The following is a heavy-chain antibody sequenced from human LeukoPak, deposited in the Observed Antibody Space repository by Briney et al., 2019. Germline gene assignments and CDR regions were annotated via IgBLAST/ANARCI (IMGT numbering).Heavy chain of an antibody. J-gene: IGHJ6*02. Sequence: GASVKVSCKASGGTFSSYAISWVRQAPGQGLEWMGRIIPILGIANYAQKFQGRVTITADKSTSTAYMELSSLRSEDTAVYYCARDDEQLVLYYYYYGMDVWGQGTTVTVSS. V-gene: IGHV1-69*04. CDR3: ARDDEQLVLYYYYYGMDV. CDR2: IIPILGIA. CDR1: GGTFSSYA. D-gene: IGHD6-6*01.